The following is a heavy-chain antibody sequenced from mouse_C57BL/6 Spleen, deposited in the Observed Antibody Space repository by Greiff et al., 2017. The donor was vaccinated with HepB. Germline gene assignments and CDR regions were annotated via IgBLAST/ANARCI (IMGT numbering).Heavy chain of an antibody. CDR3: ARSHYYGSSYVIDY. J-gene: IGHJ2*01. CDR1: GYTFTDYN. Sequence: VQLQQSGPELVKPGASVKIPCKASGYTFTDYNMDWVKQSHGKSLEWIGDINPNNGGTIYNQKFKGKATLTVDKSSSTAYMELRSLTSEDTAVYYCARSHYYGSSYVIDYWGQGTTLTVSS. D-gene: IGHD1-1*01. V-gene: IGHV1-18*01. CDR2: INPNNGGT.